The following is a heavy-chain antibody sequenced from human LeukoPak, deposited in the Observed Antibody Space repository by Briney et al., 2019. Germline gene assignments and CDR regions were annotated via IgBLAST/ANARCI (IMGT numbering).Heavy chain of an antibody. CDR3: ARGRRYSSGWYDY. J-gene: IGHJ4*02. D-gene: IGHD6-19*01. Sequence: GGSLRLSCAASGFTFSTYWMTWVRQAPGKGLEWVANIKQDGSEKYYVDSVKGRFTISRDNAKNSLYLQMNSLRAEDTAVYYCARGRRYSSGWYDYWGQGTLVTVSS. CDR1: GFTFSTYW. CDR2: IKQDGSEK. V-gene: IGHV3-7*01.